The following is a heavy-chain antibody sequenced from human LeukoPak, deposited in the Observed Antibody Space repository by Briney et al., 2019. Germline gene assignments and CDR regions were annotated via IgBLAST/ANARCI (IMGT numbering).Heavy chain of an antibody. Sequence: GGSLRLSCAASGFTFSNAWMTWVRQAPGKGLEWVGRIKSISDGGTTDYAAPVKGRFTTSRDVSKNTLYLQMNSLKTEDTAVYYCTTDYNYAVPWSQGTLVTVSS. V-gene: IGHV3-15*01. J-gene: IGHJ5*02. D-gene: IGHD5-18*01. CDR1: GFTFSNAW. CDR2: IKSISDGGTT. CDR3: TTDYNYAVP.